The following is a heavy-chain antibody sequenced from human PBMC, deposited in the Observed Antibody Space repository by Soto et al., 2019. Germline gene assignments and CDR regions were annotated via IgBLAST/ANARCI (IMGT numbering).Heavy chain of an antibody. D-gene: IGHD3-3*01. V-gene: IGHV3-15*01. Sequence: EVPLVDSGGGLVKPGGSLRLSCAASGFTFSNAWMSWVRQAPGKGLEGVGRIKSKTDGGTTDYAAPVKGRFTISRDDSKNTLYLQMNSLKTEDTTVYYCTTGLIFGVVIIHAFEFWGQGTMVKVS. CDR1: GFTFSNAW. CDR3: TTGLIFGVVIIHAFEF. CDR2: IKSKTDGGTT. J-gene: IGHJ3*01.